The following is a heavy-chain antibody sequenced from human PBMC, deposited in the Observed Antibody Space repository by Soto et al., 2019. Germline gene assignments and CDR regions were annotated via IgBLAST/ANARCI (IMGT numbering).Heavy chain of an antibody. Sequence: GGSLRLSCAASGFTFSSYSMNWVRQAPGKGLEWVSSISSSSSYIYYADSVKGRFTISRDNAKNSLYLQMNSLRAEDTAVYYCAREGNYGSGSYYIGYYYYYYYMDVWGKGTTVTVSS. V-gene: IGHV3-21*01. CDR2: ISSSSSYI. CDR3: AREGNYGSGSYYIGYYYYYYYMDV. CDR1: GFTFSSYS. D-gene: IGHD3-10*01. J-gene: IGHJ6*03.